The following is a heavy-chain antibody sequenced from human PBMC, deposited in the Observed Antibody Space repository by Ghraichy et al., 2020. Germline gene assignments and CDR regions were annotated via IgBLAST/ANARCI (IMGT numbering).Heavy chain of an antibody. D-gene: IGHD3-16*02. J-gene: IGHJ4*02. Sequence: SETLSLTCAVYGGSFSGYYWSWIRQPPGKGLEWIGEINHSGSTNYNPSLKSRVTISVDTSKNQFSLKLSSVTAADTAVYYCARGRHYVWGSYRKEFDYWGQGTLVTVSS. CDR1: GGSFSGYY. V-gene: IGHV4-34*01. CDR3: ARGRHYVWGSYRKEFDY. CDR2: INHSGST.